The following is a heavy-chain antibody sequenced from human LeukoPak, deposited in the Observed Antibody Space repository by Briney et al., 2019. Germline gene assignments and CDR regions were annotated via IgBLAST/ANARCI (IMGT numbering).Heavy chain of an antibody. CDR3: AGIAMVRGVIIFDY. V-gene: IGHV3-48*03. CDR1: GFTFSSYE. Sequence: GGSLRLSCAASGFTFSSYEMNWVRQAPGKGLEWVSYISSSGSTIYYADSVKGRFTISRDNAKNSLYLQMNSLRAEDTAVYYCAGIAMVRGVIIFDYWGQGTLVTVSS. J-gene: IGHJ4*02. CDR2: ISSSGSTI. D-gene: IGHD3-10*01.